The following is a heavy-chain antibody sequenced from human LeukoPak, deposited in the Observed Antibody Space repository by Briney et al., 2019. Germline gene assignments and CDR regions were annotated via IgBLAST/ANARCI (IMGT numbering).Heavy chain of an antibody. V-gene: IGHV3-30*09. D-gene: IGHD3-16*01. CDR3: ARARGAYLRY. CDR1: GFTFSSYA. CDR2: VSYDGAKI. Sequence: GGSLRLSCAASGFTFSSYAMHWVRQAPGKGLEWLAVVSYDGAKIYYSDSVKGRFAISRDNANSTLYLQMNNLTSDDTALYYCARARGAYLRYWGQGTLVTVSS. J-gene: IGHJ4*02.